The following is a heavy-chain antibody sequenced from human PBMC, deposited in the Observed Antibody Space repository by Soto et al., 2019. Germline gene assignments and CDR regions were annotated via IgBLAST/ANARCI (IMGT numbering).Heavy chain of an antibody. Sequence: SGTLSLTCAVSGDSISSGYYWAWIRQPPGKGLEWIGSIYHSGTTYYNPSLKSRVTISVDTSKNQFSLKLTSVTAADTAVYYCAENGSYDLVNWGQGTRVTVSS. V-gene: IGHV4-38-2*01. CDR1: GDSISSGYY. CDR3: AENGSYDLVN. D-gene: IGHD3-16*01. J-gene: IGHJ4*02. CDR2: IYHSGTT.